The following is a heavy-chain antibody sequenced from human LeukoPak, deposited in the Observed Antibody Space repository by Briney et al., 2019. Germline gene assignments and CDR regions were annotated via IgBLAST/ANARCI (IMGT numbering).Heavy chain of an antibody. Sequence: GESLKISCKGSGYSFTSYWIGWVRQMPGKGLEWMGIIYLGDSDTRYSPSFQGQVTTSADKSISTAYLQWSSLKSSDTAMYYCARPRIAVAGNVYYMHVWDKGTTVTVSS. CDR3: ARPRIAVAGNVYYMHV. V-gene: IGHV5-51*01. CDR2: IYLGDSDT. D-gene: IGHD6-13*01. J-gene: IGHJ6*03. CDR1: GYSFTSYW.